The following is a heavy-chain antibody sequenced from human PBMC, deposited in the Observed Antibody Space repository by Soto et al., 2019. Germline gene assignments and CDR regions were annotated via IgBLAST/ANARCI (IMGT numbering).Heavy chain of an antibody. V-gene: IGHV4-59*01. CDR3: ARALTILGEFDP. D-gene: IGHD3-3*01. Sequence: SETLSLTCTVSGGSISSYYWSWIRQPPGKGLEWIGYIYYSGSTNYNPSLKSRVTISVDTSKNQFSLKLSSVTAADTAVYYCARALTILGEFDPWGQGTMVTVSS. CDR2: IYYSGST. CDR1: GGSISSYY. J-gene: IGHJ5*02.